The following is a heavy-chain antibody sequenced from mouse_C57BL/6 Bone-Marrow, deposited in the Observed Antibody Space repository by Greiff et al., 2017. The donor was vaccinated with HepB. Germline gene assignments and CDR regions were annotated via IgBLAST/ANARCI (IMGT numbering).Heavy chain of an antibody. Sequence: QVQLQQSGAELARPGASVKLSCKASGYTFTSYGISWVKQRTGQGLEWIGEIYPRSGNTYYNEKFKGKATLTADKSSSTAYMELRSLTSEDSAVYFCARSFYYYGSSFSWFAYWGQGTLVTVSA. CDR3: ARSFYYYGSSFSWFAY. V-gene: IGHV1-81*01. D-gene: IGHD1-1*01. CDR1: GYTFTSYG. J-gene: IGHJ3*01. CDR2: IYPRSGNT.